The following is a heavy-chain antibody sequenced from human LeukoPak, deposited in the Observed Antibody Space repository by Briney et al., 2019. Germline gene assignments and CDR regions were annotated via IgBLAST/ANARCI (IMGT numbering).Heavy chain of an antibody. V-gene: IGHV3-15*01. CDR3: IIQWGAFDY. Sequence: GGSLRLSCAASGFTFSNAWMSWVRQAPGKGLEWVGHIKSKTDGGTTGYAAPVKGRFTISRDDSKNTLYLQMNSLKTEDTAVYYCIIQWGAFDYWGQGTLVTVSS. CDR2: IKSKTDGGTT. D-gene: IGHD1-26*01. CDR1: GFTFSNAW. J-gene: IGHJ4*02.